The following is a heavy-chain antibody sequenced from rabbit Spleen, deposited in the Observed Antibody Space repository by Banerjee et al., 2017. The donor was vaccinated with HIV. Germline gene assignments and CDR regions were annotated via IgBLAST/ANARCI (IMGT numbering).Heavy chain of an antibody. D-gene: IGHD4-2*01. J-gene: IGHJ4*01. CDR1: GIDFTNYW. CDR3: ARDRNGGAGDYFDL. CDR2: IWTGTGAT. V-gene: IGHV1S45*01. Sequence: QQQLEESGGGLVKPGGTLTLTCKASGIDFTNYWMSWVRQAPGKGLEWIAYIWTGTGATAYASWAKGRFTISKTSSTTVTLQMTSLTAADTATYFCARDRNGGAGDYFDLWGPGTLVTVS.